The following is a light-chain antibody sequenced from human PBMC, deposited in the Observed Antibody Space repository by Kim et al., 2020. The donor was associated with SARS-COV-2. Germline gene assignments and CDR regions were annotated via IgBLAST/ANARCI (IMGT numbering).Light chain of an antibody. Sequence: LGQTVRITCQGNSLRSYYASCYQQKPGQAPVLVIYGKNNRPSGIPDRFSGSSSGNTASLTITGAQAEDEADYYCISRDSSGNPVVFGGGTQLTVL. V-gene: IGLV3-19*01. CDR1: SLRSYY. CDR3: ISRDSSGNPVV. CDR2: GKN. J-gene: IGLJ2*01.